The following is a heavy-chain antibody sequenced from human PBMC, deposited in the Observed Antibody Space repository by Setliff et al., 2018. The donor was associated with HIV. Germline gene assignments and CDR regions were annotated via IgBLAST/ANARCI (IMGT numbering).Heavy chain of an antibody. V-gene: IGHV3-11*04. CDR1: GFFFSDHY. J-gene: IGHJ6*02. D-gene: IGHD3-9*01. Sequence: GESLKISCAVSGFFFSDHYMSWIRQAPGKGLEWVSYIGSSSSPIYYADSVKGRFIISRDNAKNSLYLQMNSLRAEDTAVYYCARGGRLQYFDWPSYAMDVWGQGTTVTVSS. CDR2: IGSSSSPI. CDR3: ARGGRLQYFDWPSYAMDV.